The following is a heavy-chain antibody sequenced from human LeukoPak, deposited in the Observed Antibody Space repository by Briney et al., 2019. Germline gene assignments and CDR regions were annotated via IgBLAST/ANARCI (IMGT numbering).Heavy chain of an antibody. D-gene: IGHD1/OR15-1a*01. CDR2: INHSGDT. CDR1: GTSFTHYY. CDR3: ARGPGTVGLSP. Sequence: SETLSLTCNVPGTSFTHYYWSWIRQTPEKGLEWIGQINHSGDTSYNPSLRSRVTLSVDSSKNQFSLKVTSVTAADTGVYYCARGPGTVGLSPWGQGTLVTVSS. V-gene: IGHV4-34*01. J-gene: IGHJ5*02.